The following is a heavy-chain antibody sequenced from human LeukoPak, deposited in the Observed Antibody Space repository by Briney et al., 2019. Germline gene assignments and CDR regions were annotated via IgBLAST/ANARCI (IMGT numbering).Heavy chain of an antibody. Sequence: SETPSLTCTVSGGSTSSYYWSWIRQPPGKGPEWIGYISYSGSTNYNPSLESRVTISVDTSKNQFSLKLTSMTAADTAVYYCARHGRTNGDSKKAFDYWGQGTLVTVSS. CDR3: ARHGRTNGDSKKAFDY. CDR1: GGSTSSYY. J-gene: IGHJ4*02. D-gene: IGHD4-17*01. CDR2: ISYSGST. V-gene: IGHV4-59*08.